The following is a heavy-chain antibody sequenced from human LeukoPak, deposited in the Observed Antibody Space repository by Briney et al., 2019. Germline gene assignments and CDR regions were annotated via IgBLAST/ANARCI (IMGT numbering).Heavy chain of an antibody. J-gene: IGHJ4*02. Sequence: ASVKVSCKASGYTFTGYYMHWVRQAPGQGLEWMGWINPNSGKTGYAQKFQGRVTMTRDTSTETAFMELSSLKFDDTAIFYCARGYYGGNRYFDIWGQGTLVTVSS. CDR1: GYTFTGYY. D-gene: IGHD4-23*01. CDR3: ARGYYGGNRYFDI. CDR2: INPNSGKT. V-gene: IGHV1-2*02.